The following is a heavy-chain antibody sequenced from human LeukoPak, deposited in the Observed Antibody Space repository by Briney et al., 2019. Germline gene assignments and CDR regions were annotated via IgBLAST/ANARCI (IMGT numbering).Heavy chain of an antibody. Sequence: PGGSLRLSCAASGFTFSSYEMNWVRQAPGKGLEWVSYISSSGSTIYYADSVKGRFTISRDNAKNSLYLQMNSLRADDTAIYYCAKRSAESSGYFDSWGQGTLVTVSS. V-gene: IGHV3-48*03. CDR2: ISSSGSTI. D-gene: IGHD6-19*01. CDR1: GFTFSSYE. J-gene: IGHJ4*02. CDR3: AKRSAESSGYFDS.